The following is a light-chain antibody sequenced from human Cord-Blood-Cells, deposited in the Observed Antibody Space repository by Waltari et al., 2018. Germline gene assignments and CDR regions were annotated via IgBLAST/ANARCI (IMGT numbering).Light chain of an antibody. Sequence: IVMTQSPATLSVSPGERATLSCRASQSVSSNLAWYQQKPGQAPRLLIYGASTRATGIPARFSGSGSGKEFTLTISRLQSEDFAVYYCQQYNDRRTFGQGTKVEIK. CDR2: GAS. CDR1: QSVSSN. CDR3: QQYNDRRT. J-gene: IGKJ1*01. V-gene: IGKV3-15*01.